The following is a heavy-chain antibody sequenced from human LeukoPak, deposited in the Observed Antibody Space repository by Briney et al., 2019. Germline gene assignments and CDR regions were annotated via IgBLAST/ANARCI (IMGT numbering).Heavy chain of an antibody. D-gene: IGHD3-22*01. V-gene: IGHV4-39*01. J-gene: IGHJ4*02. CDR1: GGSISSSSYY. CDR2: IYYSGST. CDR3: ARIVVAITYFDY. Sequence: MASETLSLTCTVSGGSISSSSYYWGWIRQPPGKGLEWIGSIYYSGSTYYNPSLKSRVTISVDTSKNQFSLKLSSVTAADTAVYYCARIVVAITYFDYWGQGTLVTVSS.